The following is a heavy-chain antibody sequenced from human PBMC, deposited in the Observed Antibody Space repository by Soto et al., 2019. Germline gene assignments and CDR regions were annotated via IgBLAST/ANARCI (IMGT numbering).Heavy chain of an antibody. CDR2: ISGSGGST. Sequence: EVQLLESGGGLVQPGGSLRLSCAASGFTFSSYAMNWVRQAPGKGLEWVSVISGSGGSTYYADSVKGRFTISRDNSKNTLYLQMNSLRAEDTAVYYCARRGCGSYYDYWGQGTLVTVSS. J-gene: IGHJ4*02. CDR1: GFTFSSYA. CDR3: ARRGCGSYYDY. V-gene: IGHV3-23*01. D-gene: IGHD1-26*01.